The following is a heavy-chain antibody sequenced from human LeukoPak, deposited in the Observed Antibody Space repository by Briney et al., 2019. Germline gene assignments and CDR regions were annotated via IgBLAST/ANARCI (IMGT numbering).Heavy chain of an antibody. D-gene: IGHD6-19*01. CDR2: FDPEDGET. CDR1: GYTLTELS. CDR3: ATGGQGGGWYTN. Sequence: ASVKVSCKVSGYTLTELSIHWVRQAPGKGLEWMGGFDPEDGETICAQKFQGRVTMTEDTSTDTAYMELSSLRSEDTAVYYCATGGQGGGWYTNWGQGTLVTVSS. J-gene: IGHJ4*02. V-gene: IGHV1-24*01.